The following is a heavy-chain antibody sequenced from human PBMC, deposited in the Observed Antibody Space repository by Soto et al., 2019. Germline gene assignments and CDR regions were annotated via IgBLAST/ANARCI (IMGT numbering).Heavy chain of an antibody. J-gene: IGHJ6*02. CDR2: ISSSSSTI. Sequence: PGGSLRLSCAASGFTFSSYSMNWVRQAPGKGLEWVSYISSSSSTIYYADSVKGRFTISRDNAKNSLYLQMNSLRDEDTAVYYCARDLSVTLWFGELGDYYYYGMDVWGQGTTVTVSS. CDR3: ARDLSVTLWFGELGDYYYYGMDV. CDR1: GFTFSSYS. D-gene: IGHD3-10*01. V-gene: IGHV3-48*02.